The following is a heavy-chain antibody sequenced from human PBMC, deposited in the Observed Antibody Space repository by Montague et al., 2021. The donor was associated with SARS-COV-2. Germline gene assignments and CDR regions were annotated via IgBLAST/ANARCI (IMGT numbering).Heavy chain of an antibody. Sequence: SETLSLTCTVSGASISYRSYYWGWICQPPGKGREWIVTVSYNGSTYYNPSLKSRVTIYVDTSKNQFSLKLTSVTAADADIYYCARQYGDYSDNAFTVWGQGTTVIVSS. CDR2: VSYNGST. D-gene: IGHD4-17*01. CDR3: ARQYGDYSDNAFTV. J-gene: IGHJ3*01. CDR1: GASISYRSYY. V-gene: IGHV4-39*01.